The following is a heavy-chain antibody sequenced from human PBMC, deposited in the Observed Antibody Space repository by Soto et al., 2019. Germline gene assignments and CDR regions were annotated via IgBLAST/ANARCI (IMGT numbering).Heavy chain of an antibody. CDR1: GGTFRHYP. CDR2: IFPLTDIP. V-gene: IGHV1-69*02. Sequence: QVQLVQSGTEVKKPGSSVKVSCKASGGTFRHYPINWLRPAPGQGLEWMGSIFPLTDIPDYAQNFQARLTISADKSTSTAYMELSSLKSDDTAMYFCARGPLVVLNYFESWGQVTLVTVSS. J-gene: IGHJ4*02. CDR3: ARGPLVVLNYFES.